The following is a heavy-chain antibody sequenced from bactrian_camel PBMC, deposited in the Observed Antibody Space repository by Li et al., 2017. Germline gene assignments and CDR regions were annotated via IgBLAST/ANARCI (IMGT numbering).Heavy chain of an antibody. CDR2: IESGGRT. Sequence: HVQLVESGGGSVQAGGSLRLSCVVSGYDYSSFCMGWFRQSPGQERAGVADIESGGRTMYADSVKGRFIISQDNAKNTLYLEMNSLRPEDTAVYYCITDLLTVDILCAGQGTQVTVS. CDR1: GYDYSSFC. D-gene: IGHD6*01. J-gene: IGHJ4*01. V-gene: IGHV3S55*01.